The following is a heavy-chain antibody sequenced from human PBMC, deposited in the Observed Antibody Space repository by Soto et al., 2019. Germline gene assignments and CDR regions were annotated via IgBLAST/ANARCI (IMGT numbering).Heavy chain of an antibody. J-gene: IGHJ6*01. D-gene: IGHD3-16*01. V-gene: IGHV3-30-3*01. Sequence: VGSLRLSCAASGFTFSSYSMHCVRQSPGKWLEWVAVISYDGSNKYYADSVKGRFTISRDNSKNTLYLQMNSLRAEDTAVYYCARDVYDLNKWTRHGMEGWGQATTVNVS. CDR2: ISYDGSNK. CDR1: GFTFSSYS. CDR3: ARDVYDLNKWTRHGMEG.